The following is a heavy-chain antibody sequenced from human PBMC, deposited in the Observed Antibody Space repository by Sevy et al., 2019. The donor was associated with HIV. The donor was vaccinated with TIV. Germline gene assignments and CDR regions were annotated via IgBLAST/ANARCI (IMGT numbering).Heavy chain of an antibody. CDR1: GYTFTDYY. CDR3: ARTDVGLVPDENLFDY. Sequence: ASVKVSCKASGYTFTDYYIHWVRQAPGQGLEWMGWINPNSGGTSYAQRFQDRVTMTRDTSITTAYMELSRLTSDDTAVYYCARTDVGLVPDENLFDYWGQGTLVTVSS. V-gene: IGHV1-2*02. J-gene: IGHJ4*02. CDR2: INPNSGGT. D-gene: IGHD2-2*01.